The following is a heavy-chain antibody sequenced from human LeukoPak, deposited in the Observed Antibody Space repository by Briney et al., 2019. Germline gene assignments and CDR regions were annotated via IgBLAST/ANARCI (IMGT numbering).Heavy chain of an antibody. CDR2: ISWNSGSI. CDR3: AKDNDYDSSGYYGM. V-gene: IGHV3-9*01. Sequence: GGSLRLSCAASGFTFDDYAMHWVRQAPGKGLEWVSGISWNSGSIGYADSVKGRFTISRDNAKNSLYQQMNSLRAEDTALYYCAKDNDYDSSGYYGMWGQGTLVTVSS. D-gene: IGHD3-22*01. CDR1: GFTFDDYA. J-gene: IGHJ4*02.